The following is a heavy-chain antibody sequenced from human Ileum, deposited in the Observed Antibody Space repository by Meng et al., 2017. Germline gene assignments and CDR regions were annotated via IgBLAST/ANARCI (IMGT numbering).Heavy chain of an antibody. CDR3: ARTPLYSGSYYFDP. CDR2: HYYSGHT. Sequence: GQLPGPGPGLVRPSETLSLPCTVSGAAVSRDNYYWSWFRQPPGKGLDWIGYHYYSGHTDCNPSLKRRLSISIDTSKNHFSLKLSSVTAADTAVYYCARTPLYSGSYYFDPWGQGALVTVSS. V-gene: IGHV4-61*03. CDR1: GAAVSRDNYY. D-gene: IGHD1-26*01. J-gene: IGHJ4*02.